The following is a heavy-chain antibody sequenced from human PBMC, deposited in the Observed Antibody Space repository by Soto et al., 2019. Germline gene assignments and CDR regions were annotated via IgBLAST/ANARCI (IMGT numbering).Heavy chain of an antibody. J-gene: IGHJ5*02. CDR3: ARGPTGWFDP. CDR2: IYYSGST. V-gene: IGHV4-59*01. Sequence: SETLSLTCTFSVGSISFYYWSWIRQPPGKGLEWIGYIYYSGSTNYNPSLKSRVTISVDTSKNQFSLKLSSVTAADTAVYYCARGPTGWFDPWGQGTMVTVSS. D-gene: IGHD2-8*02. CDR1: VGSISFYY.